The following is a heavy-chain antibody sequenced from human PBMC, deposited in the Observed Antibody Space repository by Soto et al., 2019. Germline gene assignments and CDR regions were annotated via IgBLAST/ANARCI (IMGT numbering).Heavy chain of an antibody. CDR2: INHSGST. J-gene: IGHJ4*02. V-gene: IGHV4-34*01. Sequence: SETLSLTCAVYGGSFSGYYWSWIRQPPGKGLEWIGEINHSGSTNYNPSLKSRVTISVDTSKNQFSLKLSSVTAADTAVYYCATSTFLADWGQGTLVTVSS. CDR3: ATSTFLAD. CDR1: GGSFSGYY.